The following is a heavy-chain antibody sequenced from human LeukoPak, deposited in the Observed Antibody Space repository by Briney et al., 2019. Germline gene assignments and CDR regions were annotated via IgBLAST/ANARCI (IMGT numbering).Heavy chain of an antibody. V-gene: IGHV3-11*04. J-gene: IGHJ5*02. CDR3: ARDRIFGVVRAFDP. D-gene: IGHD3-3*01. CDR1: GFTFSDYY. CDR2: ISSSGSTI. Sequence: GGSLRLSCAASGFTFSDYYMSWIRQAPGKGLEWVSYISSSGSTIYYADSVKGRFTISRDNAKNSLYLQMNSLRAEDTAMYYCARDRIFGVVRAFDPWGQGTLVTVSS.